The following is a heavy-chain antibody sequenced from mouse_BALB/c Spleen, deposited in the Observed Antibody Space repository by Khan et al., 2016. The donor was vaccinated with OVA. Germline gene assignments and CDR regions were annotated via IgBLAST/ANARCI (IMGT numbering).Heavy chain of an antibody. CDR2: LWAGGST. Sequence: QVQLKESGPGLVAPSQSLSITCTVSGFSLTSYGVHWVRQPPGKGLEWLGVLWAGGSTTYHTPLMYGLGISKDNSNTQFFLKMHSLQTDDTAMYYCSRPYDCSAWFAYWGQGTLVTVSA. D-gene: IGHD1-1*01. CDR1: GFSLTSYG. CDR3: SRPYDCSAWFAY. V-gene: IGHV2-9*02. J-gene: IGHJ3*01.